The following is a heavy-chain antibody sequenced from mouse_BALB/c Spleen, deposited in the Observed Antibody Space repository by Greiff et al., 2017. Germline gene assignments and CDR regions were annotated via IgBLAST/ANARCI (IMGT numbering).Heavy chain of an antibody. CDR1: GFTFSSFG. D-gene: IGHD2-4*01. CDR3: ARIYYDYDAFAY. Sequence: EVKVVESGGGLVQPGGSRKLSCAASGFTFSSFGMHWVRQAPEKGLEWVAYISSGSSTIYYADTVKGRFTISRDNPKNTLFLQMTSLRSEDTAMYYCARIYYDYDAFAYWGQGTLVTVSA. J-gene: IGHJ3*01. V-gene: IGHV5-17*02. CDR2: ISSGSSTI.